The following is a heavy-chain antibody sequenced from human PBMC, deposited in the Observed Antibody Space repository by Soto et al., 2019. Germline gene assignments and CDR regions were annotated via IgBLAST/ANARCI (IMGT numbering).Heavy chain of an antibody. CDR1: GFTFSSYA. CDR3: AKGRLKYSSSSPFDY. Sequence: GGSLRLSCAASGFTFSSYAMSWVRQAPGKGLEWVSAISGSGGSTYYADSVKGRFTISRDNSKNTLYLQMNSLRAEDTAVYYCAKGRLKYSSSSPFDYWGQGTLVTVSS. V-gene: IGHV3-23*01. D-gene: IGHD6-6*01. J-gene: IGHJ4*02. CDR2: ISGSGGST.